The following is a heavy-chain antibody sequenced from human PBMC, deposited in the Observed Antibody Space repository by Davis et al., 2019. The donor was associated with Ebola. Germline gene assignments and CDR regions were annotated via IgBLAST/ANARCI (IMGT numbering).Heavy chain of an antibody. J-gene: IGHJ6*02. CDR3: ARDHHYYDSSGYYYYYYGMDV. Sequence: GESLKISCAASGFTVSSNYMSWVLQAPGKGLEWVSVIYSGGSTYYADSVKGRFTISRDNSKNTLYLQMNSLRAEDTAVYYCARDHHYYDSSGYYYYYYGMDVWGQGTTVTVSS. CDR1: GFTVSSNY. V-gene: IGHV3-53*05. D-gene: IGHD3-22*01. CDR2: IYSGGST.